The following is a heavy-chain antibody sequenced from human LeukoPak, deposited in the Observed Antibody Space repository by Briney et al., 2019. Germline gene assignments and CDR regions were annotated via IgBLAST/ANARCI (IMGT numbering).Heavy chain of an antibody. CDR2: IKQDGSEK. CDR3: ARARDGFYDAFDI. J-gene: IGHJ3*02. Sequence: GGSLRLSCAASGFTFSSYWMSWVRQAPGKGLEWVANIKQDGSEKYYVDSVKGRFTISRDNAKNSLYLQMNSLRAEDTAVYYCARARDGFYDAFDIWGQGTMVTVSS. CDR1: GFTFSSYW. D-gene: IGHD5-24*01. V-gene: IGHV3-7*01.